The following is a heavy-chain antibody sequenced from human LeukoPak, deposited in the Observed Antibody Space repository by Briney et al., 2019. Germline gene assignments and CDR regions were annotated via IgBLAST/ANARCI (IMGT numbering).Heavy chain of an antibody. CDR2: TYYRSKWSN. CDR1: GDSVSSNSVT. CDR3: ARELGRDIAVAGFDAFDI. D-gene: IGHD6-19*01. V-gene: IGHV6-1*01. J-gene: IGHJ3*02. Sequence: SQTLSLTCAISGDSVSSNSVTWDWIRQSPSGVLEWLGRTYYRSKWSNDYAESVRSRITITPDTSKNQVSLQLNSVTPEDTAVYYCARELGRDIAVAGFDAFDIWGQGTMVTVSS.